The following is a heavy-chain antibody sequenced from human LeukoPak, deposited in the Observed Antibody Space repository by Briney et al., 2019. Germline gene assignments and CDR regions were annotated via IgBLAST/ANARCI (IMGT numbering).Heavy chain of an antibody. CDR3: ASWVTAARGDFDY. Sequence: ASVKVSCKASGYTFTGYYLHWVRQAPGQGLEWMGRINPNSGDTNYAQKFQGRVTMTRDTSIGIAYMELSRLRSDDTAVCYCASWVTAARGDFDYWGQGTLVTVSS. CDR2: INPNSGDT. D-gene: IGHD2-21*02. CDR1: GYTFTGYY. V-gene: IGHV1-2*06. J-gene: IGHJ4*02.